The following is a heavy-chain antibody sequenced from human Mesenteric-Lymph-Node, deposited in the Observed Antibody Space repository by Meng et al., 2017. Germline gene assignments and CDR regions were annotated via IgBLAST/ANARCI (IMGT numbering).Heavy chain of an antibody. J-gene: IGHJ4*02. CDR2: IYTSGST. CDR3: ARDRGVGGWYMGGPFDY. Sequence: SETLSLTCTVSGGSISSGSYYWSWTRQPAGKGLEWIGRIYTSGSTNYNPSLKSRVTISVDTSKNQFSLKLSSVTAADTAVYYCARDRGVGGWYMGGPFDYWGQGTLVTVSS. D-gene: IGHD6-19*01. CDR1: GGSISSGSYY. V-gene: IGHV4-61*02.